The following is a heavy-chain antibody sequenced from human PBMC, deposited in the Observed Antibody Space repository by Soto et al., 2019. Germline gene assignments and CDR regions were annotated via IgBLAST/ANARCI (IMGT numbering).Heavy chain of an antibody. CDR3: ARYMSGGTYNYYYGMDV. CDR2: ISGSGSPT. J-gene: IGHJ6*02. V-gene: IGHV3-23*01. Sequence: EVQLLESGGGLGQPGGSLRLSCAASGFTFSSYAMTWVRQAPGRGLEWGSAISGSGSPTYYADSVKGRFTISRDNSKNTLYLQMNSLRAVDTAVYYCARYMSGGTYNYYYGMDVCGQGTTVTVSS. D-gene: IGHD1-26*01. CDR1: GFTFSSYA.